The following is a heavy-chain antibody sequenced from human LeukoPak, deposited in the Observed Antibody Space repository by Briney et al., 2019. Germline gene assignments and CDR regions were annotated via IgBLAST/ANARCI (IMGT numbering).Heavy chain of an antibody. J-gene: IGHJ6*03. Sequence: GSLRLSCAASGFSFSGYWVHWVRQAPGKGLVWVSRINKDGSSTSYADSVKGRFTISRDNAKNTLLLQMNSLTAEDTSVYYCVRETIVPADRGFFYFYMDVWGSGTTVAVSS. D-gene: IGHD2-2*01. CDR1: GFSFSGYW. CDR2: INKDGSST. CDR3: VRETIVPADRGFFYFYMDV. V-gene: IGHV3-74*01.